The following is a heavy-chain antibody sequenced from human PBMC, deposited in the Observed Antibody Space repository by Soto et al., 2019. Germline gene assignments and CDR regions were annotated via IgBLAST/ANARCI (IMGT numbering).Heavy chain of an antibody. Sequence: QVQLVQSGAEVKKPGSSVKVSCKASGGTFSSYAISWVRQAPGQGLEWMGGIIPIFGTANYAQKFQGRVTITADESTSTAHMELSSLRSEDTAVYYCARGAPSSPGDYGDLDYWGQGTLVTVSS. CDR3: ARGAPSSPGDYGDLDY. J-gene: IGHJ4*02. CDR2: IIPIFGTA. CDR1: GGTFSSYA. D-gene: IGHD4-17*01. V-gene: IGHV1-69*01.